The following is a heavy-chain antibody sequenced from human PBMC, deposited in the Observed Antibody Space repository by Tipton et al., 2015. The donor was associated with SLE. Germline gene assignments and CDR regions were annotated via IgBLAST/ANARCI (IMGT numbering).Heavy chain of an antibody. V-gene: IGHV4-61*01. CDR1: GGSISRDSYY. Sequence: TLSLTCTVSGGSISRDSYYWSWIRQPPGKGLEWIGYIYYSGSTNYNPSLKSRVTISVDTSKNQFSLKLSSVTAADTAVYYCARAGGTGTNWFDPWGQGTLVTVSS. CDR2: IYYSGST. J-gene: IGHJ5*02. CDR3: ARAGGTGTNWFDP. D-gene: IGHD1-7*01.